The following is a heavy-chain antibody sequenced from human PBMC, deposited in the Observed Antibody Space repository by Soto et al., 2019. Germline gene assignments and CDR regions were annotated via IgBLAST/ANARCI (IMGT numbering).Heavy chain of an antibody. CDR1: GGSISSGDYY. CDR2: IYYSGST. J-gene: IGHJ6*02. Sequence: PSETLSLTCTVSGGSISSGDYYWSWIRQPPGKGLEWIGYIYYSGSTYYNPSLKSRVTISVGTSKNQFSLKLSSVTAADTAVYYCARGDLDYDFWSGYFPYGMDVWGQGTTVTVSS. V-gene: IGHV4-30-4*01. CDR3: ARGDLDYDFWSGYFPYGMDV. D-gene: IGHD3-3*01.